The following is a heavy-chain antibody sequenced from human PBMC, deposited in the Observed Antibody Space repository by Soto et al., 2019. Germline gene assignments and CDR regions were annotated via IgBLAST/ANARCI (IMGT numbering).Heavy chain of an antibody. CDR1: GFTFSSYA. D-gene: IGHD3-16*02. V-gene: IGHV3-23*01. J-gene: IGHJ4*02. CDR2: ISGSGGST. CDR3: AKGILTYDYVWGSYRPAAFDY. Sequence: GGSLRLSCAASGFTFSSYAMSWVRQAPGKGLEWVSAISGSGGSTYYADSVKGRFTISRDNSKNTLYLQMNSLRAEDTAVYYCAKGILTYDYVWGSYRPAAFDYWGQGTLVTVSS.